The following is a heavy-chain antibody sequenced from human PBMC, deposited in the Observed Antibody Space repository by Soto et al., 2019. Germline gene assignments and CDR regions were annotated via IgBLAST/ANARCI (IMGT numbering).Heavy chain of an antibody. V-gene: IGHV4-59*08. J-gene: IGHJ4*02. D-gene: IGHD6-13*01. Sequence: SEALSLTCTVSGGSISSYYWSWIRQPPGKGLEWIGYIYYSGSTNYNPSLKSRVTISVDTSKNQFSLKLSSVTAADTAVYYCASLGAAAAQFDYWGQGTLVTVSS. CDR3: ASLGAAAAQFDY. CDR2: IYYSGST. CDR1: GGSISSYY.